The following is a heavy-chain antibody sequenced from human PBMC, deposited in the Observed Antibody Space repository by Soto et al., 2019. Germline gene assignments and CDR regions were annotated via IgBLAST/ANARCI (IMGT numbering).Heavy chain of an antibody. D-gene: IGHD6-13*01. CDR3: ARPGIAASLNYFDF. Sequence: SETLSLTCAVYGGSFSGYYWSWIRQPPGKGLEWIGEINHSGSTNYNPSLRSRVTISVDTSKNQFSLKLSSVTAADTAMYYCARPGIAASLNYFDFWGLGTLVTVSS. J-gene: IGHJ4*02. CDR1: GGSFSGYY. V-gene: IGHV4-34*01. CDR2: INHSGST.